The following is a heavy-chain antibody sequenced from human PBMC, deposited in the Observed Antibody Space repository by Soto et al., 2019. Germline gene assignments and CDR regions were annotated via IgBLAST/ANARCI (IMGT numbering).Heavy chain of an antibody. J-gene: IGHJ4*02. Sequence: GESLKISCKGSGYSFTSYWISWVRQMPGKGLEWMGRIDPSDSYTNYSPSFQGHVTISADKSISTAYLQWSSLKASDTAMYYCARGPYDSSGSRLYYFDYWGQGTLVTVSS. CDR3: ARGPYDSSGSRLYYFDY. CDR1: GYSFTSYW. V-gene: IGHV5-10-1*01. D-gene: IGHD3-22*01. CDR2: IDPSDSYT.